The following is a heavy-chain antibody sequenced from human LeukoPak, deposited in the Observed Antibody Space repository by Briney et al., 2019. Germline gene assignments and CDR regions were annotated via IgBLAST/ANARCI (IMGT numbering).Heavy chain of an antibody. J-gene: IGHJ4*02. Sequence: PGGSLRLSCAASGFTFDDYAMHWVRQAPGKGLEWVSGISWNSGSIGYADSVKGRFTISRDNAKNSLYLQMNSLRAEDTALYYCAKGSGYSYGAGYYFDYWGQGTLVTVSS. CDR1: GFTFDDYA. CDR3: AKGSGYSYGAGYYFDY. V-gene: IGHV3-9*01. D-gene: IGHD5-18*01. CDR2: ISWNSGSI.